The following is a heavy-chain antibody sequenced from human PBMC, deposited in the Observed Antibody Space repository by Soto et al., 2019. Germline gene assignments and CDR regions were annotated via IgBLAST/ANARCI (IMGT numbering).Heavy chain of an antibody. CDR2: IKSKTDGGTT. Sequence: GSLRLSCAASGFTFSNAWMSWVRQAPGKGLEWVGRIKSKTDGGTTDYAAPVKGRFTISRDDSKNTLYLQMNSLKTEDTAVYYCTTGRSGWYRFDYWGQGTLVTVSS. J-gene: IGHJ4*02. CDR1: GFTFSNAW. V-gene: IGHV3-15*01. D-gene: IGHD6-19*01. CDR3: TTGRSGWYRFDY.